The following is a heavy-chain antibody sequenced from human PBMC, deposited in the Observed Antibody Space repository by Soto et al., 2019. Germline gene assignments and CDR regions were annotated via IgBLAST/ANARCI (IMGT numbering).Heavy chain of an antibody. Sequence: TSETLSLTCAVSGGSISSGGYSWSWIRQPPGKGLEWIGYIYHSGSTYYNPSLKSRVTISVDRSKNQFSLKLSSVTAADTAVYYCARASTVTTLRFDYWGQGTLVTVSS. V-gene: IGHV4-30-2*01. J-gene: IGHJ4*02. CDR3: ARASTVTTLRFDY. D-gene: IGHD4-17*01. CDR2: IYHSGST. CDR1: GGSISSGGYS.